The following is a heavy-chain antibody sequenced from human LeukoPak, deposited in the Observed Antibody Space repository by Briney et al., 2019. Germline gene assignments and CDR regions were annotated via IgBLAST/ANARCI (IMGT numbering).Heavy chain of an antibody. CDR3: ARSASRYFGWFDY. D-gene: IGHD3-9*01. CDR2: IYPGDSDT. V-gene: IGHV5-51*01. CDR1: GYSFTNYW. Sequence: GESLKISCKGSGYSFTNYWIGWVRQMPGKGLEWMGIIYPGDSDTRYIPSFQGQVTISADKSINTAYLQWSSLKPSDTAIYYCARSASRYFGWFDYWGQGTLLTVSS. J-gene: IGHJ4*02.